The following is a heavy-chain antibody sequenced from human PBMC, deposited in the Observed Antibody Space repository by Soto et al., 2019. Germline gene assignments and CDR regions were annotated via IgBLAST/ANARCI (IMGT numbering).Heavy chain of an antibody. CDR3: VRYRSRDYYYGMDV. D-gene: IGHD1-26*01. CDR2: IYPGDSDR. J-gene: IGHJ6*02. CDR1: GYSFDNYW. Sequence: GESLKISCKGSGYSFDNYWIGWVRQMPGKGLEWMAIIYPGDSDRRYSPSFQGQVTISADQSISTAYLQWSSLKASDTANYYCVRYRSRDYYYGMDVWGQGTTVTVSS. V-gene: IGHV5-51*01.